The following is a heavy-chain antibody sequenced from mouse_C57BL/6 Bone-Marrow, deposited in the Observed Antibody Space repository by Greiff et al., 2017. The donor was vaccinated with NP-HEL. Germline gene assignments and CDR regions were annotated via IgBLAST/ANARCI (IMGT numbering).Heavy chain of an antibody. CDR2: IYPGDGDT. CDR1: GYAFSSSW. D-gene: IGHD1-1*01. V-gene: IGHV1-82*01. Sequence: QVHVKQSGPELVKPGASVKISCKASGYAFSSSWMNWVKQRPGKGLEWIGRIYPGDGDTNYNGKFKGKATLTADKSSSTAYMQLSSLTSEDSAVYFCARLVITTVVAPFDYWGQGTTLTVSS. J-gene: IGHJ2*01. CDR3: ARLVITTVVAPFDY.